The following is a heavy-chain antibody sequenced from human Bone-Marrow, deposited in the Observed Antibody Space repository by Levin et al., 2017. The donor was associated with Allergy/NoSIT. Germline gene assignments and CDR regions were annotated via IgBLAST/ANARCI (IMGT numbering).Heavy chain of an antibody. CDR2: ISSSSYI. Sequence: TGGSLRLSCAASGFTFSSYSMNWVRQAPGKGLEWVSSISSSSYIYYADSVKGRFTISRDNAKNSLYLQMNSLRAEDTAVYYCARTRRVQNAFDIWGQGTMVTVSS. CDR1: GFTFSSYS. V-gene: IGHV3-21*01. CDR3: ARTRRVQNAFDI. D-gene: IGHD3-10*01. J-gene: IGHJ3*02.